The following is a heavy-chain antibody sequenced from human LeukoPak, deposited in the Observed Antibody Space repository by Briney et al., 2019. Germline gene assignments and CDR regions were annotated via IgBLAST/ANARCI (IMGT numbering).Heavy chain of an antibody. J-gene: IGHJ6*03. Sequence: ASVKVSCKASGYTFTSYDINWVRQATGQGLEWMGWMNPNSGNTGYAQKFQGRVTITRNTSISTAYMELSSLRSEDTAVYYCARCIAVAGFPYYYYYMDVWGKGTTVTVSS. CDR2: MNPNSGNT. CDR1: GYTFTSYD. CDR3: ARCIAVAGFPYYYYYMDV. V-gene: IGHV1-8*03. D-gene: IGHD6-19*01.